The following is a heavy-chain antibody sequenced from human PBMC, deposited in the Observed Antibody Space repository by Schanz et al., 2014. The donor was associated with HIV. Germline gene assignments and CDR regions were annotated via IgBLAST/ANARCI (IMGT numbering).Heavy chain of an antibody. J-gene: IGHJ3*02. V-gene: IGHV1-2*02. CDR3: ARGLKDSSSSEAFHI. Sequence: QVQLVQSGAEVKKPGASVKVSCKASGYTFTGYYMHWVRQAPGQGLEWMGWINPNSGGTNYAQKFQGRVTMTRDTSISTAYMELSRLRSDDTAVYYCARGLKDSSSSEAFHIWGQGTMVTVSS. CDR1: GYTFTGYY. CDR2: INPNSGGT. D-gene: IGHD6-6*01.